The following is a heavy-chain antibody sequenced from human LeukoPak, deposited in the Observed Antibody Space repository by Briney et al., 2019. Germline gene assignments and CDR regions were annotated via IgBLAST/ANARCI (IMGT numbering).Heavy chain of an antibody. CDR1: GFTFKNYR. D-gene: IGHD6-13*01. CDR3: ARDYEQLGPWAYGQ. CDR2: IKQDGSEI. V-gene: IGHV3-7*05. Sequence: PGGALRLSFAASGFTFKNYRMRWVRQPPGKGVEGVANIKQDGSEIIYVGSGKGRFTHSRDNTKSSLYLQMNSPRGEDTAVYYCARDYEQLGPWAYGQWGEGTLVTVSS. J-gene: IGHJ4*02.